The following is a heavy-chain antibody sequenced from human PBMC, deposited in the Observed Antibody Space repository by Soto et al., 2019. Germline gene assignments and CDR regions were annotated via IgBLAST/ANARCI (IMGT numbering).Heavy chain of an antibody. J-gene: IGHJ4*02. CDR3: TSAYSISWYYFDY. CDR2: IRSKANSYAT. CDR1: GFTFSGSA. Sequence: PGGSLRLSCAASGFTFSGSAMHWVRQASGKGLEWVGRIRSKANSYATAYAASVKGRFTISRDDSKNTAYLQMNSLKTEDTAVYYCTSAYSISWYYFDYWGQVPLVPVSS. D-gene: IGHD6-13*01. V-gene: IGHV3-73*01.